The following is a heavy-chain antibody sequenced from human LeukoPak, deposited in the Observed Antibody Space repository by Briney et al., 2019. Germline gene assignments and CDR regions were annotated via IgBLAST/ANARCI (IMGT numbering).Heavy chain of an antibody. CDR3: ASFYCSGGSCYQYYYYYYMDV. CDR1: GGSISSSRYY. Sequence: SETLSLTCTVSGGSISSSRYYGGWIRQPPGKGLEWIGSLYYSGSTYSNPSLRSRVTISVDTSKNQFSLRLSSVTAADTAVYYCASFYCSGGSCYQYYYYYYMDVWGKGTTVTISS. D-gene: IGHD2-15*01. V-gene: IGHV4-39*01. J-gene: IGHJ6*03. CDR2: LYYSGST.